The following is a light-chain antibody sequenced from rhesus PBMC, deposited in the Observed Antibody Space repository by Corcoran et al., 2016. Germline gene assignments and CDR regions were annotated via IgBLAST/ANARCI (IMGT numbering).Light chain of an antibody. V-gene: IGKV3S9*01. J-gene: IGKJ4*01. CDR1: QSVSSY. Sequence: EIVMTQSPATLSLSPGERATLSCRASQSVSSYVAWYQQKPEQAPRLLIYGASSRATGSPDRVSGSGSGTSFNLINSSLEPEDVGVYYCQQYNNWKLTFGGGTKVEIK. CDR2: GAS. CDR3: QQYNNWKLT.